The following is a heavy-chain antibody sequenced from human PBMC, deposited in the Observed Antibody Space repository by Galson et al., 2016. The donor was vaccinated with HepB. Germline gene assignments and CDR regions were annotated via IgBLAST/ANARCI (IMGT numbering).Heavy chain of an antibody. D-gene: IGHD1-1*01. V-gene: IGHV3-23*01. Sequence: SLRLSCAASGFVFSNFGLSWVRQAPGKGLERVASISTRRTTYYSDSVQGRFTISRDNSNNTLYLQMNGLRADDTAVYYCAKERLVRRIFDHWGQGTLLTVSS. CDR1: GFVFSNFG. CDR3: AKERLVRRIFDH. J-gene: IGHJ4*02. CDR2: ISTRRTT.